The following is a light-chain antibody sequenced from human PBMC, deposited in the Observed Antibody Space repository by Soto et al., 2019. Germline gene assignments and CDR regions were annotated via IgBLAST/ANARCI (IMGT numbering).Light chain of an antibody. CDR1: SSDVGGYSY. CDR3: CSYAGSYTVV. CDR2: AVI. V-gene: IGLV2-11*01. Sequence: QSALTQPRSVSGSPGQSVTISCTGTSSDVGGYSYVSWYQQHPGKAPKLMIYAVIKRPSGVPDRFSGSKSGNTASLTISGLQAEDEADYYCCSYAGSYTVVFGGGTKLTVL. J-gene: IGLJ2*01.